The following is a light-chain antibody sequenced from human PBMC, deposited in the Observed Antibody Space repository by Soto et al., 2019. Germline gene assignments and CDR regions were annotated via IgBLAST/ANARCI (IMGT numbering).Light chain of an antibody. CDR3: QQRSNWPSIT. V-gene: IGKV3-11*01. CDR2: DAS. CDR1: QSVSTN. Sequence: EIVMTQSPASLSVPPGERATLSCRASQSVSTNFAWYLQKPGQAPRLLIYDASNRATGIPARFSGSGSGTDFTLTINSLEPEDSAVYYCQQRSNWPSITFGQGTRLEIK. J-gene: IGKJ5*01.